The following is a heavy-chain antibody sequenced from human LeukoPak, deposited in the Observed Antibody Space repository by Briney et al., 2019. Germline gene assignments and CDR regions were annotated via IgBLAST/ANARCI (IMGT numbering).Heavy chain of an antibody. J-gene: IGHJ6*03. Sequence: GGSLRLSCAASGFTFSSYAMSWVRQAPGEGLEWVSAISGSGGSTYYADSVKGRFTISRDNSKNTLYLQMNSLRAEDTAVYYCAKEGTAWSGFYYYYYMDVWGKGTTVTVSS. V-gene: IGHV3-23*01. CDR2: ISGSGGST. CDR1: GFTFSSYA. D-gene: IGHD3-3*01. CDR3: AKEGTAWSGFYYYYYMDV.